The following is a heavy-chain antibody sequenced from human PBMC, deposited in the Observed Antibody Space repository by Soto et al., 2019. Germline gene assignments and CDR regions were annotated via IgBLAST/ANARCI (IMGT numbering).Heavy chain of an antibody. V-gene: IGHV3-21*01. J-gene: IGHJ6*02. Sequence: PVGSLRLSCAASGFTFSSYSMNWVRQAPGKGLEWVSSISSSSSYIYYADSVKGRFTISRDNAKNSLYLQMNSLRAEDTAVYYCARDRIAARPVYYYYGMDVWGQGTTVTVSS. D-gene: IGHD6-6*01. CDR2: ISSSSSYI. CDR1: GFTFSSYS. CDR3: ARDRIAARPVYYYYGMDV.